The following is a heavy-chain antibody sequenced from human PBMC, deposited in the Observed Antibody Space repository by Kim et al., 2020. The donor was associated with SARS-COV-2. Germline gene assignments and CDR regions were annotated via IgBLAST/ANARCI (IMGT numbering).Heavy chain of an antibody. CDR3: ARDSPPRGWELLSTSYGMDV. CDR1: GGSISSYY. J-gene: IGHJ6*02. D-gene: IGHD1-26*01. CDR2: IYTSGST. V-gene: IGHV4-4*07. Sequence: SETLSLTCTVSGGSISSYYWSWIRQPAGKGLEWIGRIYTSGSTNYNPSLKSRVTMSVDTSKNQFSLKLSSVTAADTAGYYCARDSPPRGWELLSTSYGMDVWGQGTTVTVSS.